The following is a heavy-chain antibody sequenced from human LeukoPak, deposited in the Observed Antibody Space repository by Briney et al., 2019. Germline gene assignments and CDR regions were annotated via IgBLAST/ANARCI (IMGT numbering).Heavy chain of an antibody. CDR2: IYYSGST. D-gene: IGHD4-17*01. J-gene: IGHJ4*02. V-gene: IGHV4-59*01. Sequence: PSETLSLTCTVSGGSISSYYRSWIRQPPGKVLEWIGYIYYSGSTNYNPSLKSRVTISVDTSKNQFSLKLSSVTAADTAVYYCARGVYGDFVVYWGQGTLVTVSS. CDR3: ARGVYGDFVVY. CDR1: GGSISSYY.